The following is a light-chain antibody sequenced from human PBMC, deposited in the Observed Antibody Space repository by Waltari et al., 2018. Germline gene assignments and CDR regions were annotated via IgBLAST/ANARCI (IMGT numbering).Light chain of an antibody. CDR1: QGVSTY. J-gene: IGKJ4*01. CDR2: AAS. CDR3: QQPYTFPYT. V-gene: IGKV1-8*01. Sequence: AIRMTQSPSSLSASIGDRVTISCRASQGVSTYLAWYQQKPGKAPSLLIHAASTLQSGVPSRVSGSGTGTDFTLTITCLQSEDFATYYCQQPYTFPYTFGGGTKVEIK.